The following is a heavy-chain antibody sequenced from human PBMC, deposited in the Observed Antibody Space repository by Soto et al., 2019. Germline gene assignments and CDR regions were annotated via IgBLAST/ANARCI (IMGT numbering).Heavy chain of an antibody. CDR2: VSKRATFV. J-gene: IGHJ6*03. CDR3: ARFAMKGNFYYIDV. CDR1: GFTFSDFY. Sequence: QEHLVESGGGLVKPGGSLRLSCEGSGFTFSDFYMTWFRQAPGKGLEWIAYVSKRATFVYHADSVRGRFTISRDNAKKSLYLQMSSLRAEDTAVYFCARFAMKGNFYYIDVWGKGTTVTVSS. V-gene: IGHV3-11*01.